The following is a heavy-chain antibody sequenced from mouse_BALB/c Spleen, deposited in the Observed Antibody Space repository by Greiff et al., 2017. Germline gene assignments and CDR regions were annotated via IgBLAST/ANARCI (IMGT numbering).Heavy chain of an antibody. CDR1: GISITTGNYR. J-gene: IGHJ2*01. V-gene: IGHV3-5*02. D-gene: IGHD4-1*01. CDR2: IYYSGTI. Sequence: EVMLVESGPGLVKPSQTVSLTCTVTGISITTGNYRWSWIRQFPGNKLEWIGYIYYSGTITYNPSLTSRTTITRDTSKNQFFLEMNSLTAEDTATYYCARDGRTGTYFDYWGQGTTLTVSS. CDR3: ARDGRTGTYFDY.